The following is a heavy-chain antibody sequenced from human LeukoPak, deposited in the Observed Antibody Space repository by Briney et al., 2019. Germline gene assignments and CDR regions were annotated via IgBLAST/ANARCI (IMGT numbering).Heavy chain of an antibody. D-gene: IGHD1-26*01. J-gene: IGHJ2*01. CDR3: AKGDIAGGISWYFDL. CDR2: ISGTVIA. V-gene: IGHV3-23*01. Sequence: GGSLRLSCAASGITFSRHAMAWVRQAPGKGLEWVSTISGTVIAYYADSVKGRFTISRDNSKNTLYLHINSLRADDTAIYYCAKGDIAGGISWYFDLWGRGTLVTASS. CDR1: GITFSRHA.